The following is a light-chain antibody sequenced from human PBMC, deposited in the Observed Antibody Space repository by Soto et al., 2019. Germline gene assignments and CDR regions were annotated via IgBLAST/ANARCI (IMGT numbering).Light chain of an antibody. CDR2: EVS. CDR1: SSDVGGYNY. Sequence: QSALTQPASVSGSPGQSITISCTGTSSDVGGYNYVSWYQQHPGKAPKLMIYEVSNRPSGVSNRFSGSKSRNTASLTTSGRHSEDEADYHWSSYTRSSTRVFGGGTQLT. V-gene: IGLV2-14*01. CDR3: SSYTRSSTRV. J-gene: IGLJ3*02.